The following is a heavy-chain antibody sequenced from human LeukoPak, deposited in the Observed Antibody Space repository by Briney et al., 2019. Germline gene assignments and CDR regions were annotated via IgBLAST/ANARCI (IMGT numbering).Heavy chain of an antibody. CDR2: ISAYNGNT. Sequence: EASVKVSCKASGYIFPSFGISWVRQAPGQGLEWMGWISAYNGNTHFARKLQGRVTMTRNTSISTAYMELSSLRSEDTAVYYCARDGSGAGNYYYYYMDVWGKGTTVTVSS. V-gene: IGHV1-18*01. D-gene: IGHD3-10*01. J-gene: IGHJ6*03. CDR1: GYIFPSFG. CDR3: ARDGSGAGNYYYYYMDV.